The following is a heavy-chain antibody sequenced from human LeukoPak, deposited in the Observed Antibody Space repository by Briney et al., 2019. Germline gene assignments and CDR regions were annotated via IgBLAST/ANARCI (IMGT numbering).Heavy chain of an antibody. D-gene: IGHD4-17*01. CDR1: GFTFSSYA. J-gene: IGHJ4*02. CDR3: AREGDYSTMPDDY. V-gene: IGHV3-30*04. Sequence: GGSLRLSCAASGFTFSSYAMRWVRQAPGKGLEWVAVISYDGSNKYYADSVNGRFTISRDNSKNTLYLQMNSLRAEDTAVYYCAREGDYSTMPDDYWGQGTLVTVSS. CDR2: ISYDGSNK.